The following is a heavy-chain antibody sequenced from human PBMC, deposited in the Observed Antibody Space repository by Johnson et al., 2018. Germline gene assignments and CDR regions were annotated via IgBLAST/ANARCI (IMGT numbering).Heavy chain of an antibody. V-gene: IGHV3-9*01. D-gene: IGHD1-26*01. CDR2: ITWDSGEI. CDR1: GFYLDYFA. J-gene: IGHJ5*01. Sequence: VQLVESGGGLVQPGRSLRLSCAASGFYLDYFAMHWVRQVPGKGPEGVSGITWDSGEIGYADSVKGRFTISRDNAKNSLSLQMNSLRREDTAFYYCVKDKGAQMGSTSRGFDFWGRGTLVTVSS. CDR3: VKDKGAQMGSTSRGFDF.